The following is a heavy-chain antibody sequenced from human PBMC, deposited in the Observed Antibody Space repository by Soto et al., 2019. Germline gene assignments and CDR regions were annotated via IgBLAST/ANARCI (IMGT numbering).Heavy chain of an antibody. CDR3: ARNSPAAILRGPFDY. J-gene: IGHJ4*02. V-gene: IGHV1-69*13. Sequence: SVKVSCKASGGTFSSYAISWVRQAPGQGLEWMGGIIPIFGTADYAQKFQGRVTITADGSTSTAYMELSSLRSEDTAVYYCARNSPAAILRGPFDYWGQGTLVTVSS. D-gene: IGHD2-2*01. CDR1: GGTFSSYA. CDR2: IIPIFGTA.